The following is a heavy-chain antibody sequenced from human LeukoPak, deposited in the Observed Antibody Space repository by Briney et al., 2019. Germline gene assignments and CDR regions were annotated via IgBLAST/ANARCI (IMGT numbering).Heavy chain of an antibody. CDR2: ISDDETYK. Sequence: GGSLRLSCAASGFTVSSNYMSWVRQAPGKGLEWVTAISDDETYKFYADSVKGRFTISRDNSKNTLYLQMKSLRAEDTAVYYCAKGGGYEAQYYYYYLDVWGKGTTVTISS. D-gene: IGHD5-12*01. J-gene: IGHJ6*03. CDR3: AKGGGYEAQYYYYYLDV. CDR1: GFTVSSNY. V-gene: IGHV3-30*18.